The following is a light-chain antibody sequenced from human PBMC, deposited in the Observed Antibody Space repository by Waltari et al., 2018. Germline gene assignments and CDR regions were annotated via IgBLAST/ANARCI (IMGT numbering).Light chain of an antibody. CDR2: DST. Sequence: IQMTQSPSTLSASVGDRVTITCRATQTISRWVAWYQQKPGKPPVLLIYDSTELQSGVPSRFSGSGSGTDFTLTITSLQPDDSATYYCQHYNTYSTWTFGQGTKVDI. CDR1: QTISRW. CDR3: QHYNTYSTWT. J-gene: IGKJ1*01. V-gene: IGKV1-5*03.